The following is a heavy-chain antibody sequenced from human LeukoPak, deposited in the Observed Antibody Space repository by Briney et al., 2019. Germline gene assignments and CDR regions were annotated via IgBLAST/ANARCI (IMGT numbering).Heavy chain of an antibody. D-gene: IGHD3-22*01. Sequence: GGSLRLSCAASGFTFDDYGMSWVRQAPGKGLEWVAFIRFDGSNTYYGDSVKGRFTISRDNSKNTLYLHMNSLRPEDTAVYYCAKEWGDYYDSSAYYYNYYYMDVWGTGTTVTIPS. J-gene: IGHJ6*03. V-gene: IGHV3-30*02. CDR2: IRFDGSNT. CDR1: GFTFDDYG. CDR3: AKEWGDYYDSSAYYYNYYYMDV.